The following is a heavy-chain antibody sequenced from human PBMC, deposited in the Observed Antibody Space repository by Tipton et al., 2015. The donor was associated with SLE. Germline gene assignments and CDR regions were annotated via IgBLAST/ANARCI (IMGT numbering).Heavy chain of an antibody. CDR3: ARAGDSSGYYYAY. J-gene: IGHJ4*02. D-gene: IGHD3-22*01. CDR2: INHSVSA. Sequence: TLSLTCAVFGGSLSGYYWSWVRQLPGKGLEWIGEINHSVSANYNPSLKSRVTISVDTSKNQFSLKLTSVTAADTAMYYCARAGDSSGYYYAYWGQGTLVTVSS. V-gene: IGHV4-34*01. CDR1: GGSLSGYY.